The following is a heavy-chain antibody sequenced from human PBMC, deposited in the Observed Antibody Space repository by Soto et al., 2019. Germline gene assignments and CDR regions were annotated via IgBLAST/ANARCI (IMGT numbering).Heavy chain of an antibody. D-gene: IGHD6-13*01. V-gene: IGHV3-21*01. J-gene: IGHJ4*02. CDR1: GLTFSSSA. CDR2: RTSTSSQT. CDR3: GRVASSSSWTPDY. Sequence: GGSLRLSCAASGLTFSSSAMSWVRQAPGKGLEWVSSRTSTSSQTYYADSGKGRFTISRDNAKSSLFLQMNSLRAEDSAVYYCGRVASSSSWTPDYLGQGTLVTVSS.